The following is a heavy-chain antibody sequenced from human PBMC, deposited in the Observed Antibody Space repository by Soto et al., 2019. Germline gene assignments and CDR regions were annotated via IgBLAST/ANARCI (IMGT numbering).Heavy chain of an antibody. CDR3: AKTRTIFGVVSRHYFDY. Sequence: QVQLVESGGGLVQPGGSLRLSCAASGFTFGDYEMSWIRQAAGKGPEWVSKGRFSISRDNAENTLFLQMNSLRPEDTAMYYCAKTRTIFGVVSRHYFDYWGQGTLVTVSS. D-gene: IGHD3-3*01. CDR1: GFTFGDYE. V-gene: IGHV3-11*04. J-gene: IGHJ4*02.